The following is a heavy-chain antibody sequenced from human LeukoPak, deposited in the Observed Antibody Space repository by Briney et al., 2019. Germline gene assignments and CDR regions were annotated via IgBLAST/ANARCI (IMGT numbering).Heavy chain of an antibody. D-gene: IGHD6-13*01. V-gene: IGHV3-30-3*01. CDR1: GFTFSSYA. J-gene: IGHJ4*02. Sequence: PGGSLRLSCAASGFTFSSYAMHWVRQAPGKGLEWVAVISYDGSNKYYADSVKGRFTISRDNSKNTLYLQMNSLRAEDTAVYYCATFSPLAAAGNFDYWGQGTLVTVSS. CDR2: ISYDGSNK. CDR3: ATFSPLAAAGNFDY.